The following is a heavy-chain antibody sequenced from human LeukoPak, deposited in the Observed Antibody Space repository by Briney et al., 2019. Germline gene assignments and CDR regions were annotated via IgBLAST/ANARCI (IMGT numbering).Heavy chain of an antibody. V-gene: IGHV1-2*02. D-gene: IGHD2-2*01. J-gene: IGHJ4*02. Sequence: ASVKVSCKASGYTFTDYYMNWVRQAPGQGLEWMGWIHPNSGGTNYAQKFQGRVTMTRDTSISTAYMELSRLTFDDTAVYYCGRKSASRKTSEFDYWGQGTLVTVSS. CDR2: IHPNSGGT. CDR1: GYTFTDYY. CDR3: GRKSASRKTSEFDY.